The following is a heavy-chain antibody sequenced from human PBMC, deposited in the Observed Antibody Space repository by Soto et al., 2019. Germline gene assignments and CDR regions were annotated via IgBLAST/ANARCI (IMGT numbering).Heavy chain of an antibody. J-gene: IGHJ4*02. Sequence: LRLSCAVSGFNVMSYWMSWVRQAPGKGLEWVASVKEDGSELYYLHSVRGRFSISRDSAGNALHLTMNYLSAEDTGVYFCARDIGFDYVNWGQGIPVTVS. CDR1: GFNVMSYW. CDR2: VKEDGSEL. CDR3: ARDIGFDYVN. V-gene: IGHV3-7*01. D-gene: IGHD3-16*01.